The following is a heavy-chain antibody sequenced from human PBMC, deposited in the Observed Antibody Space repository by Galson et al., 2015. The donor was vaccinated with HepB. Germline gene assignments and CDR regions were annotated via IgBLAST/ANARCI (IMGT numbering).Heavy chain of an antibody. J-gene: IGHJ6*03. V-gene: IGHV3-30*03. CDR1: GFTFSSYG. CDR3: ASWQQVVGSYYYYYMDV. D-gene: IGHD6-13*01. CDR2: ISYDGSNK. Sequence: SLRLSCAASGFTFSSYGMHWVRQAPGKGLEWVAVISYDGSNKYYADSVKGRFTISRDNSRNTLYLQMNTLRAEDTAVYYCASWQQVVGSYYYYYMDVWGKGTTVTVSS.